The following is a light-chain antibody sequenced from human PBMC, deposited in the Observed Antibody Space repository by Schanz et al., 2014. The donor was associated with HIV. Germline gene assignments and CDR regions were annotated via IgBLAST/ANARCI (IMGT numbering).Light chain of an antibody. CDR3: QQSYSVPRT. Sequence: EIVMTQSPATLSVSPGERATLSCRASQTVSSNLAWYQQKPGQAPRLLIFGASTRATGAPVRFSGSGSGTEFTLTISSLQSEDFATYYCQQSYSVPRTFGQGTKVENK. CDR1: QTVSSN. CDR2: GAS. V-gene: IGKV3-15*01. J-gene: IGKJ1*01.